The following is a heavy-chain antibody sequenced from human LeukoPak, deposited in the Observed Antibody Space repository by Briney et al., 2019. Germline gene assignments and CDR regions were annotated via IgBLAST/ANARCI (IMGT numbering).Heavy chain of an antibody. D-gene: IGHD3-22*01. Sequence: PGGSLRLSCAASGFTFSSYAMSWVRQAPGKGLEWVSTISGSGGSTYYADSVEGRFTISRDNSKNTLYLQMNSLRAEDTAVYYCAKDGSSGYYPYAFDFWGQGTKVTVSS. CDR1: GFTFSSYA. J-gene: IGHJ3*01. CDR2: ISGSGGST. CDR3: AKDGSSGYYPYAFDF. V-gene: IGHV3-23*01.